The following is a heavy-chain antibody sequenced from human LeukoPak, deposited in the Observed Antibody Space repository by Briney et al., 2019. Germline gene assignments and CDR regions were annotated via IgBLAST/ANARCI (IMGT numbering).Heavy chain of an antibody. D-gene: IGHD3-3*01. CDR2: ISSSSSTI. V-gene: IGHV3-48*01. J-gene: IGHJ4*02. CDR3: ARDVITIFGVVDY. CDR1: GFTFSSYS. Sequence: PGGSLRLSCAASGFTFSSYSMNWVRQAPGKGLEWVSYISSSSSTIYYADSVKGRFTISRDNAKNSLYLQMNSLRAEDTAVYYCARDVITIFGVVDYWGQGTLVTVSS.